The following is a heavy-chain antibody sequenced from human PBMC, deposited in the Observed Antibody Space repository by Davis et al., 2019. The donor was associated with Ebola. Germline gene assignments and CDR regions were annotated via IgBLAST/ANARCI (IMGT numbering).Heavy chain of an antibody. J-gene: IGHJ2*01. Sequence: KVSCKGSGYSFTSYWIAWVRQVPGKGLEWMGSIYPGDSETRYSPSFQGQATISADKSISTAYLRWSSLKASDTATYYCARRVRLSYWYFDLWGRGTLVTVSS. CDR1: GYSFTSYW. V-gene: IGHV5-51*01. CDR3: ARRVRLSYWYFDL. CDR2: IYPGDSET. D-gene: IGHD2-21*01.